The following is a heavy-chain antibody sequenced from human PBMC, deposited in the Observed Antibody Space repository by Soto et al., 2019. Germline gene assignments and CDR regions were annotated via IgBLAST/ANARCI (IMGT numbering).Heavy chain of an antibody. V-gene: IGHV5-10-1*01. Sequence: PGESLKISCKGSGYSFTSYWISWVRQMPGKGLEWMGRIDPSDSYTNYSPSFQGHVTISADKSISTAYLQWSSLKASDTAMYYCARVSITMVRGVIKASHYGMDVWGQGTTVTVSS. CDR1: GYSFTSYW. D-gene: IGHD3-10*01. J-gene: IGHJ6*02. CDR2: IDPSDSYT. CDR3: ARVSITMVRGVIKASHYGMDV.